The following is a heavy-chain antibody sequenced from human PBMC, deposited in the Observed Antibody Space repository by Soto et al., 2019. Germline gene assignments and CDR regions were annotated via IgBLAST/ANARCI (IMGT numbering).Heavy chain of an antibody. Sequence: LRLSCAASGFTFSSYAMSWVRQAPGKGLEWVSAISGSGGSTYYADSVKGRFTISRDNSKNTLYLQMNSLRAEDTAVYYCAKCGYPRYLYYFDYWGQGTLVTVS. CDR2: ISGSGGST. J-gene: IGHJ4*02. CDR1: GFTFSSYA. CDR3: AKCGYPRYLYYFDY. V-gene: IGHV3-23*01. D-gene: IGHD3-22*01.